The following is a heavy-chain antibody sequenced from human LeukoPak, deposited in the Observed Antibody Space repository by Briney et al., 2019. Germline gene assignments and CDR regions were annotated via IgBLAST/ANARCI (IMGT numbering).Heavy chain of an antibody. CDR1: GDSVSSNSAA. J-gene: IGHJ3*02. D-gene: IGHD2-2*01. Sequence: SQTLSLTCAISGDSVSSNSAAWNWIRQSPSRGLERLGRTYYRSKWYNDYAVSVKSRITINPDTSKNQFSLQLNSVTPEDTAVYYCARWSLHYCSSTSCYGRKDAFDIWGQGTMVTVSS. CDR2: TYYRSKWYN. CDR3: ARWSLHYCSSTSCYGRKDAFDI. V-gene: IGHV6-1*01.